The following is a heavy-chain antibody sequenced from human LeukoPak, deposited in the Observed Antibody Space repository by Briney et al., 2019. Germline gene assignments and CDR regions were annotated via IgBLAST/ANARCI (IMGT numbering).Heavy chain of an antibody. V-gene: IGHV3-66*01. J-gene: IGHJ4*02. CDR3: ARDREYDILTGSDFDY. CDR1: GFTVSSNY. CDR2: IYPDGNT. D-gene: IGHD3-9*01. Sequence: PGGSLRLSCAASGFTVSSNYMNWVRQAPGKGLEWVSMIYPDGNTFYTNSVKGRFTISRDNSKNTLDLQMSSLRAEDTAVYYCARDREYDILTGSDFDYWGRGALVTVSS.